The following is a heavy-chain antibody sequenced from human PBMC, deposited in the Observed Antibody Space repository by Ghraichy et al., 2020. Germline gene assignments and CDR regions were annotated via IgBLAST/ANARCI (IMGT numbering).Heavy chain of an antibody. D-gene: IGHD6-6*01. Sequence: GGSLRLSCAASGFTFSSYSMHWVRQAPGKGLEWVSSISSSSGYIYYADSVKGRFTISRDNTHNSLYLQMNSLRAEDTAVYYCAREARRAYCFDYWGQGSRVTVSS. J-gene: IGHJ4*02. CDR3: AREARRAYCFDY. V-gene: IGHV3-21*01. CDR1: GFTFSSYS. CDR2: ISSSSGYI.